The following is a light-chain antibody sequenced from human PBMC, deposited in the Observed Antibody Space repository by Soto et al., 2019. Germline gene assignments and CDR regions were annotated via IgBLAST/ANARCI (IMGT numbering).Light chain of an antibody. J-gene: IGLJ1*01. CDR1: GSNIGAGYD. Sequence: QSVLTQPPSVSGAPGQRVTISCTGSGSNIGAGYDVHWYQQLPGTAPKLLIFANINRPSGVPDRFSGSKSGTSASLAITGLRAEDEAEYYCQSYDSSLSGYVFGTGSKVTVL. V-gene: IGLV1-40*01. CDR2: ANI. CDR3: QSYDSSLSGYV.